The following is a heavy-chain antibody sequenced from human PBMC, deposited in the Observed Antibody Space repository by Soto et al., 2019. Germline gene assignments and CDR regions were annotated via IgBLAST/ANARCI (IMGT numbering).Heavy chain of an antibody. CDR3: ARVADSRWYSNYFDY. J-gene: IGHJ4*02. V-gene: IGHV4-4*07. CDR2: IYTSGST. CDR1: GGSISSYS. Sequence: PSEILSLTCIVSGGSISSYSWSWIRQPAGKGLEWIGRIYTSGSTNYNPSLKSRVTMSVDTSKNQFSLRLSSVTAADTAVYYCARVADSRWYSNYFDYWGQGILVTVSS. D-gene: IGHD6-13*01.